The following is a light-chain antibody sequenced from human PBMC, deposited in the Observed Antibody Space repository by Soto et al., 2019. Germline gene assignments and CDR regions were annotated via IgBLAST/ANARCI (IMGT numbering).Light chain of an antibody. Sequence: EIVLTQSPGTLSLSPGERATLSCRASQSVSSHFAWYQQKPGQAPRLLIYDASNRATGIPARFSGSGSGTDFTLTISSLQPEDSAVYYCQQRSNWPYSFGQGTKVDIK. CDR1: QSVSSH. J-gene: IGKJ2*03. V-gene: IGKV3-11*01. CDR3: QQRSNWPYS. CDR2: DAS.